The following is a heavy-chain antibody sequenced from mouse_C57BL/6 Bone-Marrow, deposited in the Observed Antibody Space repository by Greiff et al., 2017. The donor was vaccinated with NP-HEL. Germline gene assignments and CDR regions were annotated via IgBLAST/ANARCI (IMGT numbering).Heavy chain of an antibody. CDR2: GQGLEWIG. Sequence: VQLQQSGPELARPWASVKISCQAFYTFSRRVHFAIRDTNYWMQWVKQRPGQGLEWIGAFYPGNGETSYIQKFKGKATLTADKSSSTAYMQRRSLTSEDSAGYYCAWRATVVAKRYFDVWGTGTTVTVSS. D-gene: IGHD1-1*01. CDR3: SEDSAGYYCAWRATVVAKRYFDV. CDR1: YTFSRRVH. V-gene: IGHV1-87*01. J-gene: IGHJ1*03.